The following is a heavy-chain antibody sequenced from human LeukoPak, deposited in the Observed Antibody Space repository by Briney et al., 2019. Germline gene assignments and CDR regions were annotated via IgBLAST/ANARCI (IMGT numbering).Heavy chain of an antibody. CDR2: IRYDGSNK. J-gene: IGHJ4*02. V-gene: IGHV3-30*02. CDR1: GFTFSSYG. D-gene: IGHD5-12*01. Sequence: GGSLRLSRAASGFTFSSYGMHWVRQAPGKGLEWVAFIRYDGSNKYYADSVKGRFTISRDNSENTLYLQMNSLRAEDTAVYYCAKVRGYSGYDPKDYWGQGTLVTVSS. CDR3: AKVRGYSGYDPKDY.